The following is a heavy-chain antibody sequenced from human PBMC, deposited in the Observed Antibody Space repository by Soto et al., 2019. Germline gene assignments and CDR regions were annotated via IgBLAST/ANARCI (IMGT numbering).Heavy chain of an antibody. J-gene: IGHJ5*02. CDR3: ARDSWYSSGINWFDP. CDR1: GGSISFYY. CDR2: ISDGGST. Sequence: SETLSLTCTVSGGSISFYYWSWIRQPPGKGLEWIGYISDGGSTDYKSSLKSRVTISVDTSKNQFSLQLNSVTPEDTAVYYCARDSWYSSGINWFDPWGQGTLVTVS. V-gene: IGHV4-59*12. D-gene: IGHD6-19*01.